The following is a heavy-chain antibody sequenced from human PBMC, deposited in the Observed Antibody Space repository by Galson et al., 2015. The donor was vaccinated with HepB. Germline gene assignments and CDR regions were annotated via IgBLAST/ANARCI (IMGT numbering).Heavy chain of an antibody. J-gene: IGHJ6*02. CDR2: ISSSRTYI. V-gene: IGHV3-21*01. CDR3: ARDPDRDGYNWGYYYYYGMDV. CDR1: GFTFGSYT. D-gene: IGHD5-24*01. Sequence: SLRLSCAASGFTFGSYTMNWVRQAPGRGLEWVSSISSSRTYIYYADSVKGRFTISRDNAKTSLYLQMNSLRAEDTAVYYCARDPDRDGYNWGYYYYYGMDVWGQGTTVTVSS.